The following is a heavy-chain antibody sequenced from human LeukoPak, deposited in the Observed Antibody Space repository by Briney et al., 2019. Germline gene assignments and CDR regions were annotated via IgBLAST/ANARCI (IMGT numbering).Heavy chain of an antibody. Sequence: SETLSLTCTVSGGSISRTSYYWGWIRQPPGKGLEWIGDIYYSGSTNYNPSLKSRVTISVDTSKNQFSLKLSSVTAADTAVYYCARQYYYDSSGYLDYWGQGTLVTVSS. V-gene: IGHV4-61*05. CDR1: GGSISRTSYY. J-gene: IGHJ4*02. CDR2: IYYSGST. D-gene: IGHD3-22*01. CDR3: ARQYYYDSSGYLDY.